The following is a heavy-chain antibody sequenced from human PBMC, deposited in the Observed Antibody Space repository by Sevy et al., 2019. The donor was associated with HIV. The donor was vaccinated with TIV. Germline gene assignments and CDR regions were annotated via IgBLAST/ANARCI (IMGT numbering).Heavy chain of an antibody. CDR2: ISSSSSTI. V-gene: IGHV3-48*02. CDR3: ARDQGGNPTKGGDAFDI. D-gene: IGHD2-15*01. CDR1: GFTFSSYG. Sequence: GGSLRLSCAASGFTFSSYGMNWVRQAPGKGLEWVSYISSSSSTIYYADSVKGRFTISRDNAKNSLYLQMNSLRDEDTAVYYCARDQGGNPTKGGDAFDIWGQGTMVTVSS. J-gene: IGHJ3*02.